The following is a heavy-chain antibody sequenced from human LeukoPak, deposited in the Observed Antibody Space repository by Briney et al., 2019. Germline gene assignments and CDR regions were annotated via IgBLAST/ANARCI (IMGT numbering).Heavy chain of an antibody. V-gene: IGHV3-7*01. D-gene: IGHD5-18*01. CDR1: GFTFSSYW. Sequence: GGSLRLSCAASGFTFSSYWMNWVRQAPGKGLEWVANIKQDGSEKYYADSVKGRFTISRDNAKNSLYLQMNSLRAEDTAVYYCARVSGYSYAVYYFDYWGQGTLVTVSS. CDR3: ARVSGYSYAVYYFDY. CDR2: IKQDGSEK. J-gene: IGHJ4*02.